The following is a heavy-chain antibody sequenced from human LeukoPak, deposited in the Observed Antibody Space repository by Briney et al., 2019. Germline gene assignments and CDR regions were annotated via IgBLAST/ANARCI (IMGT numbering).Heavy chain of an antibody. Sequence: GGSLRLSCAASGFTFSSYWMHWVRQAPGKGLVWVSRINSDGSSTSYADSVKGRFTISRDNAKNTLYLQMNSLRGEDTAVYYCARSFRSSGSENFDYWGQGTLVTVSS. J-gene: IGHJ4*02. D-gene: IGHD3-10*01. CDR3: ARSFRSSGSENFDY. V-gene: IGHV3-74*01. CDR2: INSDGSST. CDR1: GFTFSSYW.